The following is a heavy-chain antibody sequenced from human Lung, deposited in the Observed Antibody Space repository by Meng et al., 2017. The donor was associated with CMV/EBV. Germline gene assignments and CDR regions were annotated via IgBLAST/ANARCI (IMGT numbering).Heavy chain of an antibody. CDR2: MNPNRGNT. Sequence: SVXVSXXSSGYTFSSYDINWVRQATGQGLEWMGWMNPNRGNTGYAQKFQGRVTMTRNTSISTAYMELSSLRSEDTAVYYCARVDYYDSSGYPMTYNWFDPWGREPWSPSPQ. CDR1: GYTFSSYD. CDR3: ARVDYYDSSGYPMTYNWFDP. J-gene: IGHJ5*02. D-gene: IGHD3-22*01. V-gene: IGHV1-8*01.